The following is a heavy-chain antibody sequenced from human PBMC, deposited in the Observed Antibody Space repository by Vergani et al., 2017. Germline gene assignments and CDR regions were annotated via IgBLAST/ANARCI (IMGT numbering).Heavy chain of an antibody. V-gene: IGHV5-10-1*01. D-gene: IGHD6-19*01. Sequence: EVQLVQSRAEVKPPGESLRTSCKGSGYSFTSYWISWVGQMPRKGLGWMGRIDPSDSYTNYSPSFQGHVTISADKSISTAYLQWSSLKASGTAMYYCARQQGVAGTPPDDWGQGSLVTVSS. CDR2: IDPSDSYT. CDR3: ARQQGVAGTPPDD. CDR1: GYSFTSYW. J-gene: IGHJ4*02.